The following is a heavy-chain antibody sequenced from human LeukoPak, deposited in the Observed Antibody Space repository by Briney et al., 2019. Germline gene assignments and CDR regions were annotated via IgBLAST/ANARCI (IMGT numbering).Heavy chain of an antibody. V-gene: IGHV4-31*03. CDR3: ARDGSGSHYNAGAFDI. D-gene: IGHD3-10*01. J-gene: IGHJ3*02. Sequence: ASQTLSLTCTVSGGSISSGGYYWSWIRQHPGKGLEWIGYIYYSGSTYYNPSLKSRVTISVDTSKNQFSLKLSSVTAADTAVYYCARDGSGSHYNAGAFDIWGQGTMVTVSS. CDR1: GGSISSGGYY. CDR2: IYYSGST.